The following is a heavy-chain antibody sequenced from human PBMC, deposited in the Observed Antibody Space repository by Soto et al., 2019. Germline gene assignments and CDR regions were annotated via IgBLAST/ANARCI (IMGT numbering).Heavy chain of an antibody. CDR2: IDWDDVK. J-gene: IGHJ4*02. CDR1: GFSLSTSGMC. D-gene: IGHD3-22*01. CDR3: SRTPTWYYDSSGYYLRSYYFDY. Sequence: GSGPTLVNPTQTLTLTCTFSGFSLSTSGMCVSWIRQPPGKALEWLALIDWDDVKYHSTSLKTRLTISKDTSKNQVVLTMTNMDPVDTATYYCSRTPTWYYDSSGYYLRSYYFDYWGQGTLVTVSS. V-gene: IGHV2-70*01.